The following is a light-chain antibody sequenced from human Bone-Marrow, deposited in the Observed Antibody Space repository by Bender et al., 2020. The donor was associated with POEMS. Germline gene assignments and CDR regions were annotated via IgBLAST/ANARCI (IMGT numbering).Light chain of an antibody. CDR2: EGS. J-gene: IGLJ3*02. V-gene: IGLV2-11*01. Sequence: QSALTQPRSVSGSPGQSVTISCTGSSSDVGAYNYVSWYQQHPGKAPKLIIYEGSKRPSGVSNRFSGSKSGNTASLTISGLQAEDEADYYCCSYAGPWVFGGGTKLTVL. CDR3: CSYAGPWV. CDR1: SSDVGAYNY.